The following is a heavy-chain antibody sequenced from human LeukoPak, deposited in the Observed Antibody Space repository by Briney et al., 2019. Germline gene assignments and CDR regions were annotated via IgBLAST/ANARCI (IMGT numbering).Heavy chain of an antibody. J-gene: IGHJ4*02. CDR2: INAYNGNT. CDR3: ARRQGTTLNFDY. V-gene: IGHV1-18*01. CDR1: GYTFTSYG. D-gene: IGHD1-1*01. Sequence: ASVKVSCKASGYTFTSYGFSWVRQAPGQGLEWMGWINAYNGNTNYAQNLQGRVTMTTDTSTSTAYMELRSLRSDDTAVYYCARRQGTTLNFDYWGQGTLVTVSS.